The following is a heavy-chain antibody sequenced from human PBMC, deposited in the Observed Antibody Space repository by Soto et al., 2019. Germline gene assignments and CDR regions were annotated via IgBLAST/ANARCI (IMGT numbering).Heavy chain of an antibody. CDR2: MNPNSGNT. V-gene: IGHV1-8*01. J-gene: IGHJ5*02. D-gene: IGHD1-1*01. CDR3: ARDSSTGTSPVEDWFDP. Sequence: APLKVSCKASGYPFTRYEINWGRQAPGQGFEWMGWMNPNSGNTSYAQKFQGRVTMTRNTSMSTAYMELSSLRSDDTAVYYCARDSSTGTSPVEDWFDPWGQGTRVTVSS. CDR1: GYPFTRYE.